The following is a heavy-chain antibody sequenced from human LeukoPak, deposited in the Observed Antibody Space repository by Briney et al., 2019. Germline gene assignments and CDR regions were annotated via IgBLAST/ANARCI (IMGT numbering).Heavy chain of an antibody. D-gene: IGHD3-22*01. CDR2: IYTSGST. V-gene: IGHV4-59*10. CDR1: GGSFSGYY. J-gene: IGHJ3*02. Sequence: PSETLSLTCAVYGGSFSGYYWSWIRQPAGKGLEWIGRIYTSGSTNYNPSLKSRVTISVDTSKNQFSLKLSSVTAADTAVYYCARARYYDSSGYYSNDAFDIWGQGTMVTVSS. CDR3: ARARYYDSSGYYSNDAFDI.